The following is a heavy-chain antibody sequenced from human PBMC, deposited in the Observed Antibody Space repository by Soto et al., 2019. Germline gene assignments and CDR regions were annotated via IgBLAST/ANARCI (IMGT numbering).Heavy chain of an antibody. CDR1: GYTFTGYY. J-gene: IGHJ3*02. Sequence: ASVKVSCKASGYTFTGYYMHWVRQAPGQGLEWMGWINPNSGGTNYAQKFQGRVTMTRDTSISTAYMELSRLRSDDTAVYYCARAPWYYYDSSGYFGYAFDIWGQGTMVTVSS. CDR2: INPNSGGT. CDR3: ARAPWYYYDSSGYFGYAFDI. D-gene: IGHD3-22*01. V-gene: IGHV1-2*02.